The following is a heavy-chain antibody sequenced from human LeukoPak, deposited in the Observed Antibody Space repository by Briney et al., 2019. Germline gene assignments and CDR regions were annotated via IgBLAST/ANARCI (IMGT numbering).Heavy chain of an antibody. CDR2: IRYDGNNK. J-gene: IGHJ4*02. D-gene: IGHD6-19*01. Sequence: QPGGSLRLSCAASGFTFSSYDMHWVRQAPGKGLEWVAFIRYDGNNKYHADSVKGRFTISRDNSKNTLNLQMNSLRAEDTAVYYCAKDRWGAVASFDNWGQGTLVTVSS. V-gene: IGHV3-30*02. CDR1: GFTFSSYD. CDR3: AKDRWGAVASFDN.